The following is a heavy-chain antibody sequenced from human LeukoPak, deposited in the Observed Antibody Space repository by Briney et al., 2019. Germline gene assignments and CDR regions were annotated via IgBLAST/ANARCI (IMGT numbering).Heavy chain of an antibody. Sequence: GGSLRLSCAASVFIFSSYGMHWVRQAPGKGLEWVAVIWYDGTNKYYPDSVKGRFTISRDNSKNTLYLQMNSLRAEDTAVYYCARDRKAVAADYWGQGTLVTVSS. CDR1: VFIFSSYG. CDR2: IWYDGTNK. CDR3: ARDRKAVAADY. V-gene: IGHV3-33*01. D-gene: IGHD6-19*01. J-gene: IGHJ4*02.